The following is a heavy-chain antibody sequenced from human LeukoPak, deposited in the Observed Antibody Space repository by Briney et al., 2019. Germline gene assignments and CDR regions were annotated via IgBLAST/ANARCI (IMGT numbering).Heavy chain of an antibody. D-gene: IGHD3-3*01. CDR2: IYHSGST. Sequence: ASETLSLTCAVSGGSINSGGYSWSWIRQPPGKGLEWIGYIYHSGSTYYNPSLKSRVTISVDTSKNQFSLKLSSVTAADTAVYYCARGLRFLEWFDAFDIWGQGTMVTVSS. J-gene: IGHJ3*02. CDR1: GGSINSGGYS. V-gene: IGHV4-30-2*01. CDR3: ARGLRFLEWFDAFDI.